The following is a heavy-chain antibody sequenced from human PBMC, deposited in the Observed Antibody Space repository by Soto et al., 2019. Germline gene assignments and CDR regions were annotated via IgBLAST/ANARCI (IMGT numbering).Heavy chain of an antibody. CDR3: AIRGSASWRNRFDS. V-gene: IGHV4-39*01. Sequence: SVTLSLTCSVSGGSITSTIDYWGWIRQSPGKGLEWIGNIYYDGSTFYNPSLKSRVTISVDTSKRQFSLRVSSVTAADTAIYYCAIRGSASWRNRFDSWGHGTLVTVSS. J-gene: IGHJ5*01. D-gene: IGHD2-2*01. CDR2: IYYDGST. CDR1: GGSITSTIDY.